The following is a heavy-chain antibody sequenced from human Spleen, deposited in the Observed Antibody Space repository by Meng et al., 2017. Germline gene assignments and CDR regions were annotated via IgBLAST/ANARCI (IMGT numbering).Heavy chain of an antibody. CDR2: IGHSGFT. CDR3: VRSSAWVRTGFDP. D-gene: IGHD3-22*01. V-gene: IGHV4-39*01. Sequence: QVQLQESGPGRVKPSEALSLTCGVSGDYIGTGAYYWGWIRQAPGKGLEWIGSIGHSGFTYYTPSVRSRVTVSIDTSKNQFSLKLTSVTAADTAVYFCVRSSAWVRTGFDPWGQGTLVTVSS. J-gene: IGHJ5*02. CDR1: GDYIGTGAYY.